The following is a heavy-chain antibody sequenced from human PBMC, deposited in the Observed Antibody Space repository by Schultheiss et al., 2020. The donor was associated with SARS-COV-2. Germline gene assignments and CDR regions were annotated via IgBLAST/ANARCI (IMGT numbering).Heavy chain of an antibody. D-gene: IGHD3-3*01. CDR2: ISYDGSNK. V-gene: IGHV3-30*18. Sequence: GGSLRLSCAASGFTFSSYGMHWVRQAPGKGLEWVAVISYDGSNKYYADSVKGRVTISRDNSKSTLYLQMNSLRDEDTAVYYCAKDVLRFLGEGGYHYMDVWGKGTTVTV. J-gene: IGHJ6*03. CDR3: AKDVLRFLGEGGYHYMDV. CDR1: GFTFSSYG.